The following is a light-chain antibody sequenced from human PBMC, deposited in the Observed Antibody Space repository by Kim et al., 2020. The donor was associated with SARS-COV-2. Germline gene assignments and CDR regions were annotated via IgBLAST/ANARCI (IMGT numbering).Light chain of an antibody. CDR1: PTTVGDNY. Sequence: QSVLTQPPSVSAAPGQKVTISCSGSPTTVGDNYVFWYQQLPGTAPKLLIYENNKRPSGIPDRFSGSKSGTSATLGITGLQTGDEADYYCKSWDTSLSVGVFGGGTQLTVL. J-gene: IGLJ3*02. V-gene: IGLV1-51*01. CDR2: ENN. CDR3: KSWDTSLSVGV.